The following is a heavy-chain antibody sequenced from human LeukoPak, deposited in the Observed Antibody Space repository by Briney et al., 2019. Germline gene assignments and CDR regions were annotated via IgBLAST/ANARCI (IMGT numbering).Heavy chain of an antibody. CDR1: GFTFSDYY. Sequence: GGSLRLSCAASGFTFSDYYMSWIRQAPGKGLEWGSYISSSGSTIYYADSVKGRFTISRDNAKNSLYLQMNSLRAEDTAVYYCARQDYYDSSGYNDAFDIWGQGTMVTVSS. CDR2: ISSSGSTI. V-gene: IGHV3-11*01. CDR3: ARQDYYDSSGYNDAFDI. D-gene: IGHD3-22*01. J-gene: IGHJ3*02.